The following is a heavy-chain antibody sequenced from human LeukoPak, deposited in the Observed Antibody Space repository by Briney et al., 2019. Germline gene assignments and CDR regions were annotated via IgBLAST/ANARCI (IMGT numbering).Heavy chain of an antibody. V-gene: IGHV3-48*03. J-gene: IGHJ4*02. D-gene: IGHD6-19*01. CDR3: ARDQGSGWLFDY. Sequence: PGGALRLSCAASGFTFSSYEMNWVRQAPGKGLEWVSYISGSGSTIYYADSVKGRFTISRDNAKTSLYLQMNSLRAEDTAVYYCARDQGSGWLFDYWGQGTLVTVSS. CDR1: GFTFSSYE. CDR2: ISGSGSTI.